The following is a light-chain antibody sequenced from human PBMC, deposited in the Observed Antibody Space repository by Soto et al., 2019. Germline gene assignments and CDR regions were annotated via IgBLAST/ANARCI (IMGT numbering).Light chain of an antibody. CDR1: QSVSSNY. CDR2: GAS. J-gene: IGKJ1*01. Sequence: EIVMRQSPGTLSLSPGERDTLSCRASQSVSSNYLAWYQQKPGQAPRLLIYGASTRATGIPDRFSGSGSGTDFTLTISSLEFGDSAVYYCQQYGSSPTWTFGQGTKVDI. V-gene: IGKV3-20*01. CDR3: QQYGSSPTWT.